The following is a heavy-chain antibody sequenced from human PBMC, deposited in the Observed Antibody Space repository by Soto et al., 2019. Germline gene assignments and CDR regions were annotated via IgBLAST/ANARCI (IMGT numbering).Heavy chain of an antibody. Sequence: EVQLVESGGGLVQPGGSLRLSCAASGFSFNDYLMGWVRQALGKGLEWVANIKEDGSEKFYVDSVKGRFTISRDSARNSLYLQMSSLLAEDTAVYFCARVRGWGWFDPWGQGTLVTVSS. CDR2: IKEDGSEK. CDR1: GFSFNDYL. V-gene: IGHV3-7*01. CDR3: ARVRGWGWFDP. J-gene: IGHJ5*02. D-gene: IGHD3-10*01.